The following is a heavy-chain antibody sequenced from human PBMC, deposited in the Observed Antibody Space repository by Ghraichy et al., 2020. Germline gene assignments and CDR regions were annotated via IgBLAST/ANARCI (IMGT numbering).Heavy chain of an antibody. CDR1: GGTFSSYA. Sequence: SVKVSCKASGGTFSSYAISWVRQAPGQGLEWMGRIIPILGIANYAQKFQGRVTITADKSTSTAYMELSSLRSEDTAVYYCARLGSLIPNVDTAMVARGNDYWGQGTLVTVSS. D-gene: IGHD5-18*01. CDR2: IIPILGIA. CDR3: ARLGSLIPNVDTAMVARGNDY. J-gene: IGHJ4*02. V-gene: IGHV1-69*04.